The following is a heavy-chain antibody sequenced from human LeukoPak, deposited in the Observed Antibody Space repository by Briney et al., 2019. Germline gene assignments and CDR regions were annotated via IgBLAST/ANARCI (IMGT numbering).Heavy chain of an antibody. CDR2: IIPYFGTS. J-gene: IGHJ4*02. Sequence: GSSVKASCKASGVTFSRLVVSWVRQAPGQGLEWMGQIIPYFGTSNYAQNFQGRVTLTADEATNTAYMELNRLRSDDTAVYYCTRDGGDYGASGSYPDYWGQGTLVTVSS. CDR3: TRDGGDYGASGSYPDY. CDR1: GVTFSRLV. D-gene: IGHD3-10*01. V-gene: IGHV1-69*01.